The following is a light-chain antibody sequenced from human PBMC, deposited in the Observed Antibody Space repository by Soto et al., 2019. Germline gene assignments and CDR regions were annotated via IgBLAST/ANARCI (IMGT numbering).Light chain of an antibody. CDR1: SSNIRSFYD. V-gene: IGLV1-40*01. CDR2: GDN. J-gene: IGLJ2*01. Sequence: QSVLTQPPSVSGAPGQRVTIPCTGSSSNIRSFYDVHWYQQLPGTVPKLLIYGDNNRPSGVPDRFSGSKSGTAASLAITGLQAEDEADYYCQSYDNSLNHVVFGGGTQLTVL. CDR3: QSYDNSLNHVV.